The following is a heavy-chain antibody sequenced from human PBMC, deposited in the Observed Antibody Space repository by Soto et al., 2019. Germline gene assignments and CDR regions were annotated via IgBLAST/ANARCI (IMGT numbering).Heavy chain of an antibody. V-gene: IGHV4-61*08. D-gene: IGHD2-21*01. Sequence: SETLSLTCAVSGGSISSGGYYWSWIRQPPGKGLEWIGFIHYSGSTNYNPSLKGRVTMSVDTSKNQFSLKLTSVSTADTAIYYCTRGGDPYKTGHWGQGTLVTVS. CDR3: TRGGDPYKTGH. CDR2: IHYSGST. J-gene: IGHJ4*02. CDR1: GGSISSGGYY.